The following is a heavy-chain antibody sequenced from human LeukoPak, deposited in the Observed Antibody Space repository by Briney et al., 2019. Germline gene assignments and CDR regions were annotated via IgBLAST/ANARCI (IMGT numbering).Heavy chain of an antibody. V-gene: IGHV1-8*03. CDR2: MNPNSDNT. Sequence: ASVKVSCKASGYTFTSYDINWVRQATGQGLEWMGWMNPNSDNTGYAQKFQGRVTITRNTSISTAYMELSSLRSEDTAVYYCARALKKIAARVFDIGAKGTMVTVS. CDR1: GYTFTSYD. CDR3: ARALKKIAARVFDI. J-gene: IGHJ3*02. D-gene: IGHD6-25*01.